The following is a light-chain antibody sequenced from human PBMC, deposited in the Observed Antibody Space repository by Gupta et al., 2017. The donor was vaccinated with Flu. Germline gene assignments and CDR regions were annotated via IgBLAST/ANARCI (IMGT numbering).Light chain of an antibody. Sequence: DIQMTQSPSTLSASVGDRVTITCRASQNINTWLAWYQQRPEKAPKLLIYKAYVLESGVPSRFSGRGSGTEFTLTSSRLQPDDFANYCILQPKSYYRFGQGTRMEMK. CDR1: QNINTW. CDR3: LQPKSYYR. J-gene: IGKJ5*01. CDR2: KAY. V-gene: IGKV1-5*03.